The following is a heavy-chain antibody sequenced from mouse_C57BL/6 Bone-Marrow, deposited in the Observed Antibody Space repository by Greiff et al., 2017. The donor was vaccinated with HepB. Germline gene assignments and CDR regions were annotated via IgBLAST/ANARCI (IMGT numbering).Heavy chain of an antibody. CDR1: GYTFTSYW. Sequence: QVQLQQPGPELVKPGASVKLSCKASGYTFTSYWMHWVKQRPGQGLEWIGNINPSNGGTNYNEKFKSKATLTVDQSSSTAYMQLSSLTSEDYAVDDCSRKNGAWFAYWGQGTLVTVSA. D-gene: IGHD1-1*02. CDR2: INPSNGGT. CDR3: SRKNGAWFAY. J-gene: IGHJ3*01. V-gene: IGHV1-53*01.